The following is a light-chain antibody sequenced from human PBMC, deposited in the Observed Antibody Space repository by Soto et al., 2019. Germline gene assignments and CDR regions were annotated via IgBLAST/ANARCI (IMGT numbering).Light chain of an antibody. J-gene: IGLJ1*01. Sequence: QSVLTQPPSVSGAPGQRVTISCTGSSSNIGAGYDVHWYQQRPGTAPKLLIFGNINRPSGGPDRFSGSKSGTSASLAITGLQAEDEGAYYCQSYDSTRSARYVFGTGTKLTVL. CDR1: SSNIGAGYD. CDR2: GNI. CDR3: QSYDSTRSARYV. V-gene: IGLV1-40*01.